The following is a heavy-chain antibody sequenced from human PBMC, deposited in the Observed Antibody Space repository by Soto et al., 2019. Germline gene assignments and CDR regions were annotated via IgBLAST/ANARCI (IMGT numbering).Heavy chain of an antibody. CDR3: ARAPYGQYYYMDV. Sequence: SETLSLTCAVYGGSFSGNYWNWIRQPPGKGLEWIGEINHSGSTNYNPSLKSRVTISVDTSKNQFSLKLSSVTAADTAVYHCARAPYGQYYYMDVWGKGTTVTVSS. J-gene: IGHJ6*03. D-gene: IGHD4-17*01. CDR1: GGSFSGNY. V-gene: IGHV4-34*01. CDR2: INHSGST.